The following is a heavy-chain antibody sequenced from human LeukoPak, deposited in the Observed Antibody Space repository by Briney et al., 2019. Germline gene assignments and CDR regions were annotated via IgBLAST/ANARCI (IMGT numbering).Heavy chain of an antibody. V-gene: IGHV3-23*01. CDR2: ISGSGGST. D-gene: IGHD3-22*01. CDR1: GFTFSSYA. Sequence: GGSLRLSCAASGFTFSSYAMSWVRQAPGKGLEWVSAISGSGGSTYYADSVKGRFTISRDNFKNTLYLQMNSLRAEDTAVYYCATHNTYYYDSSGYYFGYWGQGTLVTVSS. J-gene: IGHJ4*02. CDR3: ATHNTYYYDSSGYYFGY.